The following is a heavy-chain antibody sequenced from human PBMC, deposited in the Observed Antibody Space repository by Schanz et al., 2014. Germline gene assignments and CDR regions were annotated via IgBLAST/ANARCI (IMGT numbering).Heavy chain of an antibody. CDR3: ARDRWNYEGGIFDI. D-gene: IGHD1-7*01. V-gene: IGHV1-69*08. CDR2: FMPFLGIT. CDR1: GGTFRSYT. Sequence: QVQLVQSGAEVKKPGSSVKVSCKASGGTFRSYTVSWVRQAPGQGPEWIGRFMPFLGITNLAQKFQDRVTMTADKATSTAYMELSGLRSEDTAMYYCARDRWNYEGGIFDIWGQGPMVTVSS. J-gene: IGHJ3*02.